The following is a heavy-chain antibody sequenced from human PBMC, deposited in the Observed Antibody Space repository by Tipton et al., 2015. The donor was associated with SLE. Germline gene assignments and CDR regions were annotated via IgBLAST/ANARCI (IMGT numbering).Heavy chain of an antibody. CDR3: ARDQYDLWLGYAFDV. CDR2: IHPSGRT. D-gene: IGHD3-3*01. J-gene: IGHJ3*01. Sequence: TLSLTCTVSGGSISSYYWSWIRQPPGKGLEWIGNIHPSGRTYYNPSLRSRVTISVDTSKNQFSLRLSSVTAADTAVYYCARDQYDLWLGYAFDVWGQGTMVTVSS. CDR1: GGSISSYY. V-gene: IGHV4-4*08.